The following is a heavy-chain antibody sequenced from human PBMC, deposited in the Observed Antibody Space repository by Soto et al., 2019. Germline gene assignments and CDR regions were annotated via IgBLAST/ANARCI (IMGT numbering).Heavy chain of an antibody. J-gene: IGHJ3*02. Sequence: SETLSLTCTVSGGSISSYYWSWIRQPPGKGLELIGYIYYSGSTNYNPSLKSRVTISVDTSKNQFSLKLSSVTAADTAVYYCARAMEYYYDSSGYSPLRAFDIWGQGTMVTVSS. CDR3: ARAMEYYYDSSGYSPLRAFDI. CDR2: IYYSGST. CDR1: GGSISSYY. V-gene: IGHV4-59*01. D-gene: IGHD3-22*01.